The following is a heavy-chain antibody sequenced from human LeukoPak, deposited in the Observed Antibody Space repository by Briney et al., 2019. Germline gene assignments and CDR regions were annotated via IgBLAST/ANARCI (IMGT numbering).Heavy chain of an antibody. CDR1: GFTFSHSI. CDR2: VEADGKNM. V-gene: IGHV3-30*04. D-gene: IGHD5-24*01. J-gene: IGHJ6*03. CDR3: AREKSRDGHNEGLDYYYMDV. Sequence: PGRSLRLSCAASGFTFSHSIMHWVRQAPGKGLECVAVVEADGKNMYYADSVKGRFTISRDNSQNTVYLQMNSLRADDTAVYYCAREKSRDGHNEGLDYYYMDVWGKGTTVTVSS.